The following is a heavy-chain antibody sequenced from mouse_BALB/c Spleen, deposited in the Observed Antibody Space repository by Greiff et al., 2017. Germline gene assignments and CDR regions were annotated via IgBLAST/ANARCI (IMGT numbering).Heavy chain of an antibody. Sequence: VQLQQSGAELVRPGTSVKISCKASGYTFTNYWLGWVKQRPGHGLEWIGDIYPGGGYTNYNEKFKGKATLTADTSSSTAYMQLSSLTSEDSAVYFCARGPSYYGSAGYFDYWGQGTTLTVSS. CDR3: ARGPSYYGSAGYFDY. CDR1: GYTFTNYW. V-gene: IGHV1-63*02. J-gene: IGHJ2*01. CDR2: IYPGGGYT. D-gene: IGHD1-1*01.